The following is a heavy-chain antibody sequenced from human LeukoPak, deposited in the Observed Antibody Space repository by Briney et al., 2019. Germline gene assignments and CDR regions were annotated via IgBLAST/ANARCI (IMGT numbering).Heavy chain of an antibody. CDR3: ARQRYCSSGSCRGMDV. CDR2: IYPGDSDT. Sequence: GESLKISCKGSGYSFTTYWVGWVRQMPGKGLEWMGIIYPGDSDTRYSPSFQGQVTISADKSISTAYLQWSSLKATDTAMYYCARQRYCSSGSCRGMDVWGQGTTVTVSS. CDR1: GYSFTTYW. J-gene: IGHJ6*02. V-gene: IGHV5-51*01. D-gene: IGHD2-15*01.